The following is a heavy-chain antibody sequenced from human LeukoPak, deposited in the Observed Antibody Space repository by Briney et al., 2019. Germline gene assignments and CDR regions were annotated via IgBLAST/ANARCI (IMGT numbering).Heavy chain of an antibody. V-gene: IGHV4-59*08. CDR3: ARNYCSGGSCHENWFDP. CDR1: GGSISSHY. Sequence: SETLSLTCTVSGGSISSHYWSWIRQPPGKGLEWIGYIYYSGSTNYNPSLKSRVTISVDTSKNQFSLKLSSVTAADTAVYYCARNYCSGGSCHENWFDPWGQGTLVTVSS. CDR2: IYYSGST. J-gene: IGHJ5*02. D-gene: IGHD2-15*01.